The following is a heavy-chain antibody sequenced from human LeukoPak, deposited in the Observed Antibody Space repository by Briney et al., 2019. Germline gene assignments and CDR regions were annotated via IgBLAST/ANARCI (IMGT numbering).Heavy chain of an antibody. Sequence: EESLKISCKGSGYRFTDYWIGWVRQMPGKGLEWMGIIYAGDSDTTYSPSIQGQVTISADKSISTAYLQWNSLKASDTAMYYCARPGYCSSTSCQHLAFWGQGTLVTVSS. CDR3: ARPGYCSSTSCQHLAF. CDR2: IYAGDSDT. J-gene: IGHJ4*02. V-gene: IGHV5-51*01. CDR1: GYRFTDYW. D-gene: IGHD2-2*03.